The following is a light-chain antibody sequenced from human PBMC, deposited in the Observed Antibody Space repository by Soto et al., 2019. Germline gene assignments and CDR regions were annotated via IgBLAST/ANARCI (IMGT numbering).Light chain of an antibody. Sequence: DIQLTQSPSSLSAAVGDRVTVTCPASHDINNFLAWYQQKPGKVPNLLIYAPSTLQSGVPSRLSGSGSGTDFTLTITRLQPEDVATYYCQEYNIFPITFGQGTRLEIK. J-gene: IGKJ5*01. CDR1: HDINNF. CDR2: APS. CDR3: QEYNIFPIT. V-gene: IGKV1-27*01.